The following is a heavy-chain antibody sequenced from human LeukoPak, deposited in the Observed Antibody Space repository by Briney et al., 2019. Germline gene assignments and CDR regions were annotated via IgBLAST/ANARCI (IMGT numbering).Heavy chain of an antibody. CDR1: GGSISSYY. V-gene: IGHV4-4*08. Sequence: SETLSLTCTVSGGSISSYYWSWIRQPPGKGLEWIGYIYTSGSTNYNPSLKSRVTMSVDMSKNQFSLKLSSATAADTAVYYCARYLRQGGFDYWGQGTLVTVSS. J-gene: IGHJ4*02. CDR3: ARYLRQGGFDY. CDR2: IYTSGST. D-gene: IGHD3-16*01.